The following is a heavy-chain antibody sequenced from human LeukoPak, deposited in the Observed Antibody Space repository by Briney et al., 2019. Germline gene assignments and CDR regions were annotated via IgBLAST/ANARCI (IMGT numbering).Heavy chain of an antibody. CDR3: ARGFGWVDY. CDR2: IYYSGST. Sequence: PSETLSLTCTVSGGSISSSSYYWGWIRQPPGKGLEWIGYIYYSGSTNYNPSLKSRVTISVDTSKNQFSLKLSSVTAADTAVYYCARGFGWVDYWGQGTLVTVSS. D-gene: IGHD3-10*01. J-gene: IGHJ4*02. V-gene: IGHV4-61*05. CDR1: GGSISSSSYY.